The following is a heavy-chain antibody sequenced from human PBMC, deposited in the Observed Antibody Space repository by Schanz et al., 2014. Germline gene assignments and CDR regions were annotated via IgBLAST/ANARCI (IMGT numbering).Heavy chain of an antibody. J-gene: IGHJ1*01. CDR2: ISFDGRNT. CDR3: ARDTAQSCIGPSCFEYFQH. CDR1: GITLSGYG. D-gene: IGHD2-2*01. Sequence: QVQLVESGGGVVQPGRSLRLSCAASGITLSGYGLHWVRQAPGKGLEWVGFISFDGRNTGYAHSVKGRFTISRDNAKNSLYLQMNSLRAEDTALYYCARDTAQSCIGPSCFEYFQHCGQGALVTVSS. V-gene: IGHV3-30*03.